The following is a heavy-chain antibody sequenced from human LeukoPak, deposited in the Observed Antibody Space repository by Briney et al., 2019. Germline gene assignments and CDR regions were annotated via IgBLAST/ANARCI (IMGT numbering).Heavy chain of an antibody. CDR1: GGSISNTDYL. CDR3: ARGRFLDAFDI. J-gene: IGHJ3*02. D-gene: IGHD3-3*01. CDR2: INHSGSI. Sequence: SETLSLTCTVSGGSISNTDYLWDWIRQPPGKGLEWIASINHSGSIYDNPSLKSRVTISVDTSKNQFSLKLRSVPATDRAVYYCARGRFLDAFDIWGQGTMVTVSS. V-gene: IGHV4-39*07.